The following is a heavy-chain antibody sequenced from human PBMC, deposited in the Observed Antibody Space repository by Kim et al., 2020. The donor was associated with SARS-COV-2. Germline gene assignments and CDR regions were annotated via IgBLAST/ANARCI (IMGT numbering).Heavy chain of an antibody. CDR2: YI. D-gene: IGHD2-21*01. V-gene: IGHV3-21*01. CDR3: ASRIFRGLDY. Sequence: YIYYADSVKGRFTISRDNAKNSLYLQMNSLRAEDTAVYYCASRIFRGLDYWGQGTLVTVSS. J-gene: IGHJ4*02.